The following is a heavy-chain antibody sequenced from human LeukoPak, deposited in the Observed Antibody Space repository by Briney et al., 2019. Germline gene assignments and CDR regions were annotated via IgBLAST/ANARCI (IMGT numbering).Heavy chain of an antibody. CDR3: ARAHAAVGWELLYYFDY. CDR1: GYTFTSYD. D-gene: IGHD1-26*01. Sequence: ASVKVSCKASGYTFTSYDINWVRQATGQGLEWMGWMNPNSGNTGYAQKFQGRVTMTRNTSISTAYMELSSLRSEDTAVYYCARAHAAVGWELLYYFDYWGQGTLVTVSS. V-gene: IGHV1-8*01. J-gene: IGHJ4*02. CDR2: MNPNSGNT.